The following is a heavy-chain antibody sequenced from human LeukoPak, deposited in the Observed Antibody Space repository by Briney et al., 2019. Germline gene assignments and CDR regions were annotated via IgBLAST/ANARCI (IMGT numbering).Heavy chain of an antibody. CDR1: GFTFSSYW. D-gene: IGHD3-22*01. V-gene: IGHV3-74*01. J-gene: IGHJ4*02. CDR3: ARGVDYYDSSGYHRPFDY. CDR2: IKSDGSN. Sequence: GGSLRLSCAASGFTFSSYWMHWVRQAPGKGLVWVSRIKSDGSNYYADSVKGRFTISRDNAKNSLYLQMNSLRAEDTAVYYCARGVDYYDSSGYHRPFDYWGQGTLVTVSS.